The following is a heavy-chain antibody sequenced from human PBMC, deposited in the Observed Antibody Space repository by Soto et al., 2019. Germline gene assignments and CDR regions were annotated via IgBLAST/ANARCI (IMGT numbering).Heavy chain of an antibody. V-gene: IGHV4-61*01. CDR1: GASVSSSSYY. J-gene: IGHJ5*02. CDR3: ARSGYCSGGSCSLNWFDP. D-gene: IGHD2-15*01. Sequence: SETLSLTCTVSGASVSSSSYYWSWIRQPLGKGLEWIGYIYYSGSTNYSPSLKSRVTISIDTSKNQFSLKLSSVTAADSAVYYCARSGYCSGGSCSLNWFDPWGQGTXVTVSS. CDR2: IYYSGST.